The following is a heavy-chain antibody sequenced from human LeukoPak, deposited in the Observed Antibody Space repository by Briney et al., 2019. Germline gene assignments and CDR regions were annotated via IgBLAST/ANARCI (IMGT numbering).Heavy chain of an antibody. Sequence: SETLSLTCSVSGGSISGYYWSWIRQPPGKGLEWIGYIHSNGVTNYNPSLKSRLIISVDSSKNQFSLKLSSVTASDTAVYFCARCAVMDDDYFDYWGQGILVTVSS. J-gene: IGHJ4*02. CDR3: ARCAVMDDDYFDY. CDR1: GGSISGYY. CDR2: IHSNGVT. D-gene: IGHD3-16*01. V-gene: IGHV4-59*01.